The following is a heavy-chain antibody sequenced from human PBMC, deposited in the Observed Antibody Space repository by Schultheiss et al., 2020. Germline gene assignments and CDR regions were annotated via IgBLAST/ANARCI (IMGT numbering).Heavy chain of an antibody. Sequence: GSLRLSCTVSGGSISSYYWSWIRQPPGKGLEWIGYIYYSGSTNYNPSLKSRVTISVDTSKNQFSLKLSSVTAADTAVYYCARGQYYYDSSGLDYWGQGTLVTVSS. J-gene: IGHJ4*02. V-gene: IGHV4-59*01. D-gene: IGHD3-22*01. CDR1: GGSISSYY. CDR2: IYYSGST. CDR3: ARGQYYYDSSGLDY.